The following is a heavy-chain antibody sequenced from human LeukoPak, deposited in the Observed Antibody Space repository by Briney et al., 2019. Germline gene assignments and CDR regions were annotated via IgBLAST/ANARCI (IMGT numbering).Heavy chain of an antibody. J-gene: IGHJ4*02. CDR3: AASIETRGDY. Sequence: GGSLRLSCAASGFTFSSYAMHWVRQAPGKGLEWVAVISYDGSNKYYADSVKGRFTISRDNSKNTLYLQMSSLRAEDTAVYYCAASIETRGDYWGQGTLVTVSS. CDR1: GFTFSSYA. CDR2: ISYDGSNK. V-gene: IGHV3-30-3*01. D-gene: IGHD6-6*01.